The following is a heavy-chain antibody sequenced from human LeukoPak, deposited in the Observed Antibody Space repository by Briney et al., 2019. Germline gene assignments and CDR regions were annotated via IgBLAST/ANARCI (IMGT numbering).Heavy chain of an antibody. Sequence: PGGSLRLSCAASGFTFSSYWMSWVRQAPGKGLEWVANIKQDGSEKYYVDSVKGRFTISRDNSKNTLCLQMNSLRAEDTAIYYCASADGLDYYYYGMDVWGQGTTVTVSS. CDR2: IKQDGSEK. CDR3: ASADGLDYYYYGMDV. CDR1: GFTFSSYW. V-gene: IGHV3-7*01. J-gene: IGHJ6*02.